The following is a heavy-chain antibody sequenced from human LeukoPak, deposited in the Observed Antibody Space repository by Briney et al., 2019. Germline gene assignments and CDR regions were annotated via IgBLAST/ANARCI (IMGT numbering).Heavy chain of an antibody. V-gene: IGHV3-23*01. CDR1: GFTFSSYA. Sequence: GGSLRLSCAASGFTFSSYAMSWVRQAPGKGLEWVSGISGSGDNTYYADSVKGRFTISRDNSKNTLYVQVNSLGTEDTAAYYCAKGSYYDSSGSFYFDYWGQGILVIVSS. CDR3: AKGSYYDSSGSFYFDY. CDR2: ISGSGDNT. J-gene: IGHJ4*02. D-gene: IGHD3-22*01.